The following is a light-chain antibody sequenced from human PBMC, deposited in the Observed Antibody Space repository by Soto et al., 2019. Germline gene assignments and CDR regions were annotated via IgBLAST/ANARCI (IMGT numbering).Light chain of an antibody. Sequence: DIQMTQSPSTLSASVGDRVTITCRASQSISSWLAWYQQKPGKAPKRLIYKASSLESGVPSRFSGSGSGTEFTLTISYLQPDDLATYYCQQYDSYPQTFGQGTKVEIK. CDR2: KAS. CDR3: QQYDSYPQT. J-gene: IGKJ1*01. V-gene: IGKV1-5*03. CDR1: QSISSW.